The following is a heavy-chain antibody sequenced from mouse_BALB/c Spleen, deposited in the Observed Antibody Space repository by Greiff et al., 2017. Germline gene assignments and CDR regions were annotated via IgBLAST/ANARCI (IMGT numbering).Heavy chain of an antibody. CDR3: ARGVGGHRYYAMDY. CDR1: GYTFTDYA. D-gene: IGHD1-1*01. CDR2: ISTYYGDA. Sequence: VKLQQSGAELVRPGVSVKISCKGSGYTFTDYAMHWVKQSHAKSLEWIGVISTYYGDASYNQKFKGKATMTVDKSSSTAYMELARLTSEDSAIYYCARGVGGHRYYAMDYWGQGTSVTVSS. V-gene: IGHV1S137*01. J-gene: IGHJ4*01.